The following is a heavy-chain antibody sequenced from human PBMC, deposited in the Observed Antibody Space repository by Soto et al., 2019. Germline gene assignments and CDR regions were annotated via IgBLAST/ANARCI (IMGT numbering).Heavy chain of an antibody. V-gene: IGHV4-34*01. CDR3: ARAPRYDFWSGYSGRSDWFDP. D-gene: IGHD3-3*01. Sequence: SETLCLTCAVYGGSFGGYDGSWIRQPPGKGLEWIGEINHSGSTNYNPSLKSRVTISVDTSKNQFSLKLSSVTAADTAVYYCARAPRYDFWSGYSGRSDWFDPWGQGTLVTVS. CDR1: GGSFGGYD. CDR2: INHSGST. J-gene: IGHJ5*02.